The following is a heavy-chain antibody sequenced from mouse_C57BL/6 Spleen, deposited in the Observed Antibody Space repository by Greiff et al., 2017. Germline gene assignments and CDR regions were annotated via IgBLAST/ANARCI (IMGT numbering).Heavy chain of an antibody. D-gene: IGHD2-2*01. CDR1: GYTFTDYN. CDR2: INPNNGGT. CDR3: ARKVYGYLYYFDY. V-gene: IGHV1-18*01. Sequence: VQLKQSGPELVKPGASVKIPCKASGYTFTDYNMDWVKQSHGKSLEWIGDINPNNGGTIYNQKFKGKATLTVDKSSSTAYMELRSLTSEDTAVYYCARKVYGYLYYFDYWGQGTTLTVSS. J-gene: IGHJ2*01.